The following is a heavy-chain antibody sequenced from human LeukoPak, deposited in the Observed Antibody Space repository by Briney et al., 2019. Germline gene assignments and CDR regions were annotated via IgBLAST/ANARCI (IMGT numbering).Heavy chain of an antibody. CDR1: GGSFSGYY. Sequence: SETLSLTCAVYGGSFSGYYWSWIRQPPGKGLEWIGEINHSGSTNYNPSLKSRVTISVDTSKNQFSLKLSSVTAADTAVYYCARGYYDSSGYSSLFDYWGQGTLVTVSS. J-gene: IGHJ4*02. D-gene: IGHD3-22*01. V-gene: IGHV4-34*01. CDR2: INHSGST. CDR3: ARGYYDSSGYSSLFDY.